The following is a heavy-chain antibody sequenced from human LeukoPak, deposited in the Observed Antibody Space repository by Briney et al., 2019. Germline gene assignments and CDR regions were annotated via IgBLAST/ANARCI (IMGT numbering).Heavy chain of an antibody. CDR2: INPNSGGT. CDR3: AREIEDYGDYLIAY. CDR1: GYTFTGYY. D-gene: IGHD4-17*01. V-gene: IGHV1-2*02. J-gene: IGHJ4*02. Sequence: GASVKVSCKASGYTFTGYYMHWVRQAPGQGLEWMGWINPNSGGTNYAQKFQGRVTMTRDTSVSTAYMELSRLRSDDTAVYYCAREIEDYGDYLIAYWGQGTLVTVSS.